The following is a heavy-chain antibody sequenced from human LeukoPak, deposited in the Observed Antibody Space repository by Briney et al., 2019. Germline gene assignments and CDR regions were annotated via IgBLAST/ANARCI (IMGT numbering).Heavy chain of an antibody. CDR3: ARLPPYYYGSGSYPFDS. CDR1: GDTFSSYA. Sequence: SVKVSCKASGDTFSSYAISWVRQAPGQGLEWMGGIIPIFGTANYAQKFQGRVTITADESTSTAYMELSSLRSEDTAVYYCARLPPYYYGSGSYPFDSWGQGTLVTVSS. J-gene: IGHJ4*02. CDR2: IIPIFGTA. V-gene: IGHV1-69*01. D-gene: IGHD3-10*01.